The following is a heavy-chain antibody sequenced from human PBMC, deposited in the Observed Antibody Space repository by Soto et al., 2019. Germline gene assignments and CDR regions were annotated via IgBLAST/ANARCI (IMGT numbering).Heavy chain of an antibody. CDR1: GFTFSSYW. Sequence: ESGGGLVQPGGSLRLSCAASGFTFSSYWMSRVRQAPGKGLEWVANIKQDGSEKYYVDSVKGRFTISRDNAKNSLYLQMNSLRAEDTAVYYCARGRGCSTGCHNFDYWGQGTLVTVSS. D-gene: IGHD2-2*01. CDR3: ARGRGCSTGCHNFDY. V-gene: IGHV3-7*01. J-gene: IGHJ4*02. CDR2: IKQDGSEK.